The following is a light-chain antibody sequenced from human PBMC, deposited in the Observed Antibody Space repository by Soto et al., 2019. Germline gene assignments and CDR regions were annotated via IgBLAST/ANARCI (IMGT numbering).Light chain of an antibody. CDR1: SSDVGGYNY. V-gene: IGLV2-8*01. CDR3: CSYVDTDTWV. CDR2: EVS. J-gene: IGLJ3*02. Sequence: QSVLAQPPSASGSPGQSVTISCTGTSSDVGGYNYVSWYQQHPGKAPKLMIYEVSERPSGVPDRFSGSKSGNTASLTISGLQAEDEADYYCCSYVDTDTWVFGGGTK.